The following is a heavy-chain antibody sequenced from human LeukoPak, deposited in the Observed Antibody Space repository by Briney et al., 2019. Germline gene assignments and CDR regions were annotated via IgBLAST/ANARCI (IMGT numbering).Heavy chain of an antibody. CDR2: IYTSGST. Sequence: PSETLSLTCTVSGGSISSYYWSWIRQPAGKGLEWIGRIYTSGSTNYNPSLKSRVTMSVDTSKNQFSLKLSSVTAADTAVYYCARGLSGYSNYGRWFDPWGQGTLVTVSS. V-gene: IGHV4-4*07. CDR3: ARGLSGYSNYGRWFDP. CDR1: GGSISSYY. D-gene: IGHD4-11*01. J-gene: IGHJ5*02.